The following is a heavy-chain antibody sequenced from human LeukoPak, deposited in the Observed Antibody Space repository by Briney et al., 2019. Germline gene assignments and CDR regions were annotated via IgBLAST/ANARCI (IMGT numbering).Heavy chain of an antibody. V-gene: IGHV3-11*01. J-gene: IGHJ5*02. Sequence: PGGSLRLSRAASGFTFRDYHMTWIRQAPGKGLEWISYIKKRSAATYYADSVTGRFVISRDDARNSLYLHLTNLRAEDTATYFCARIWSARDRLDPWGQGTQVVVSS. CDR2: IKKRSAAT. CDR1: GFTFRDYH. CDR3: ARIWSARDRLDP. D-gene: IGHD1-1*01.